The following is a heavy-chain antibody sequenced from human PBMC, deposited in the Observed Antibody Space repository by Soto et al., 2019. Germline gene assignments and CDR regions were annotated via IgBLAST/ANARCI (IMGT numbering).Heavy chain of an antibody. J-gene: IGHJ6*02. D-gene: IGHD4-4*01. CDR2: IYYSGST. CDR1: GGSVSSGSYY. CDR3: ASSFTGGYFYYYYGMDV. V-gene: IGHV4-61*01. Sequence: QVQLQESGPGLVKPSETLSLTCTVSGGSVSSGSYYWSWIRQPPGKGLEWIGYIYYSGSTDYNPSHKSRVTISVDTSKNQFSLKLSSVTAADTAVYYCASSFTGGYFYYYYGMDVWGQGTTVTVSS.